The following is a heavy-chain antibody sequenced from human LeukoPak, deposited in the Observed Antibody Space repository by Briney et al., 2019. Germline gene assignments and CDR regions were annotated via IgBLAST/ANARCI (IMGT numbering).Heavy chain of an antibody. J-gene: IGHJ3*02. CDR3: ARPSRSISTAGAFDI. CDR1: GGSISTYY. Sequence: SETLSLTCTVSGGSISTYYWSWIRQPPGKGLEWLGYIFYTGSTNYNPSLKSRVTISVGTSKNQFSLKLSSVTAADTAVYYCARPSRSISTAGAFDIWGQGTMVTVSS. CDR2: IFYTGST. D-gene: IGHD3-10*01. V-gene: IGHV4-59*01.